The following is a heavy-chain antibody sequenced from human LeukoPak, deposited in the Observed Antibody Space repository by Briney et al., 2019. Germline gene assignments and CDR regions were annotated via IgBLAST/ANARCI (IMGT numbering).Heavy chain of an antibody. CDR2: ISYDGSNK. CDR3: AKGHTPVVPAAGGIDY. D-gene: IGHD2-2*01. Sequence: GGSLRLSCAASGFTFSSYAMHWVRQAPGKGLEWVAVISYDGSNKYYADSVKGRFTISRDNSKNTLYLQMNSLRAEDTAVYYCAKGHTPVVPAAGGIDYWGQGTLVTVSS. J-gene: IGHJ4*02. CDR1: GFTFSSYA. V-gene: IGHV3-30*04.